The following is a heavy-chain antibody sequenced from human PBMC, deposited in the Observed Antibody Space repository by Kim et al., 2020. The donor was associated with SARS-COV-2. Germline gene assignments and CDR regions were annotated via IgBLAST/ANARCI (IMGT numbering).Heavy chain of an antibody. D-gene: IGHD3-10*01. J-gene: IGHJ4*02. CDR3: ARGPYFYGSGSQVDY. Sequence: DSVKGRFNISRDNAKNSLYMQMNTLRAGDTAVYYWARGPYFYGSGSQVDYWGQGTLVTVSS. V-gene: IGHV3-7*01.